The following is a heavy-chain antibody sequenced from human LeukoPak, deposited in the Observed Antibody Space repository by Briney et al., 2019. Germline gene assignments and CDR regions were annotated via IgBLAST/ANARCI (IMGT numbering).Heavy chain of an antibody. CDR2: ISAYNGNT. D-gene: IGHD3-10*01. CDR1: GYTFTSYG. V-gene: IGHV1-18*01. Sequence: ASVKVSCKASGYTFTSYGISWVRQAPGQGLEWMGWISAYNGNTNYAQKLQGRVTMTTDTSTSTAYMELRSLRSDDTAVYYCARAFLTYYYGSGSVPRVHWFDPWGQGTLVTVSS. J-gene: IGHJ5*02. CDR3: ARAFLTYYYGSGSVPRVHWFDP.